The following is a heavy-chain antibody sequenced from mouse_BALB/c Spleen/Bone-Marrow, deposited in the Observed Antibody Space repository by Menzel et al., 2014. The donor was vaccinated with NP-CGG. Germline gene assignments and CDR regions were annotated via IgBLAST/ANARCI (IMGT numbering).Heavy chain of an antibody. Sequence: QVQLQQSGAELVRPGTSVTVSCKASGYAFTNYWLERIKQRPGQGLEGIGVNIPGGGSINYNAKFKGKSTMTGDKSSSAAYMQLSSLTTDDSAVYFCARELVGGMDYWGQGTSVTVSS. CDR1: GYAFTNYW. CDR3: ARELVGGMDY. CDR2: NIPGGGSI. V-gene: IGHV1-54*01. J-gene: IGHJ4*01. D-gene: IGHD1-1*01.